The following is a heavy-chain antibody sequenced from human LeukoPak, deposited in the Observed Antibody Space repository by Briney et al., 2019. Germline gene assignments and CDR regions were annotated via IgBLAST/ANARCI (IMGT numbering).Heavy chain of an antibody. Sequence: GGSLRLSCAASGFTFSGSALHWVRQAPGKGLEWVSYISSSGSTIYYADSVKGRFTISRDNAKNSLYLQMNSLRAEDTAVYYCARASAAGDYWGQGTLVTVSS. J-gene: IGHJ4*02. CDR3: ARASAAGDY. D-gene: IGHD1-14*01. V-gene: IGHV3-48*03. CDR2: ISSSGSTI. CDR1: GFTFSGSA.